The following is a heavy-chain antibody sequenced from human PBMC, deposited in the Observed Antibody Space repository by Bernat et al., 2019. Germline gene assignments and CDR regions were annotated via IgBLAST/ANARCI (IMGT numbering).Heavy chain of an antibody. CDR1: GGSISSGGYS. Sequence: QLQLQESGSGLVKPSQTLSLTCAVSGGSISSGGYSWSWIRQPPGKGLEWIGYIYRSWSTYYNPSLKSRVTISVDRSKNQFSLKLSSVTAADTAVYYCARVKWPYYDSSGYPDYWGQGTLVTVSS. CDR3: ARVKWPYYDSSGYPDY. J-gene: IGHJ4*02. CDR2: IYRSWST. D-gene: IGHD3-22*01. V-gene: IGHV4-30-2*01.